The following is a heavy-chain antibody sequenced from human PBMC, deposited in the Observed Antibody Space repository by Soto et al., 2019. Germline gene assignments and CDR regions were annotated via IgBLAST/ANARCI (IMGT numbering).Heavy chain of an antibody. CDR1: GYTFTGYY. CDR2: INPNSGNT. J-gene: IGHJ5*02. V-gene: IGHV1-2*02. Sequence: ASVKVSCKASGYTFTGYYMHWVRQAPGQGLEWMGWINPNSGNTNYAQKFQGRVTMTRNTSISTAYMELSSLRSEDTAVYYCARTRYSSSFNWFDPWGQGTLVTVS. CDR3: ARTRYSSSFNWFDP. D-gene: IGHD6-6*01.